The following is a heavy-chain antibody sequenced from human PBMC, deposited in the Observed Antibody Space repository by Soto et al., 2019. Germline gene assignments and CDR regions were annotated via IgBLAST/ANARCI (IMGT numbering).Heavy chain of an antibody. J-gene: IGHJ5*02. CDR2: IYDSGTT. CDR1: GGSINNNYYY. Sequence: SETLSLTCTVSGGSINNNYYYWSWIRQPPGKGLEWIGHIYDSGTTYSNPSLESRVTISVDTSKNQFSLKLSSVTAADTAVYYCARGRANYYGSEPNWFDPWGQGTLVTVSS. D-gene: IGHD3-10*01. V-gene: IGHV4-30-4*02. CDR3: ARGRANYYGSEPNWFDP.